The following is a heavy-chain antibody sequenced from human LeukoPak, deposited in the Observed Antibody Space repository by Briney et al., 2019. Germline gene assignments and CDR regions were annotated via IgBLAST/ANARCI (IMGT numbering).Heavy chain of an antibody. CDR2: ISAYNGNT. CDR3: ARTIAVAGTVHVYYYYMDV. Sequence: VSVKVSCKASGYTFTSYGISWVRQAPGQGLEWMGWISAYNGNTNYAQKLQGRVTMTTDTSTSTAYMELSSLRSDDTAVYYCARTIAVAGTVHVYYYYMDVWGKGTTVTISS. J-gene: IGHJ6*03. D-gene: IGHD6-19*01. CDR1: GYTFTSYG. V-gene: IGHV1-18*01.